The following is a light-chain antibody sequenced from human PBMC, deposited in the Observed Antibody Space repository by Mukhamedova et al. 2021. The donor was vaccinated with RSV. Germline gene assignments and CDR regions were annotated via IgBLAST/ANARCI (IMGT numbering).Light chain of an antibody. CDR3: MQSKQFPLAT. V-gene: IGKV2-24*01. CDR2: IS. J-gene: IGKJ1*01. Sequence: ISTRFSGVPDRFSGSGAGTDFTLKISRVEAEDVGVYYCMQSKQFPLATFGQGTKVELK.